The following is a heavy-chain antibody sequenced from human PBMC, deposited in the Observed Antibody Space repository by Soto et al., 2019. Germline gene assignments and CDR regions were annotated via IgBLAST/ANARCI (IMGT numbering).Heavy chain of an antibody. CDR1: GGTFSSYA. Sequence: QVQLVQSGAEGKNPGSWGKVSCKLSGGTFSSYAISWVRRAPGKGLEWRGGIILIFGTANYAQKFQGRVTITADESTSTAYMELSSLRSEDTAVYYCARVKTGYSSGWYLDWFDPWGQGTLVTVSS. CDR2: IILIFGTA. CDR3: ARVKTGYSSGWYLDWFDP. J-gene: IGHJ5*02. D-gene: IGHD6-19*01. V-gene: IGHV1-69*01.